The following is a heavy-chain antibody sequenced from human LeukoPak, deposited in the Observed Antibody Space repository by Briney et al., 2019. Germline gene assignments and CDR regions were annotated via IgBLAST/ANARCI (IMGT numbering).Heavy chain of an antibody. Sequence: SETLSLTCTVSGGSISSYYLCWIRQPPGKGLECIGYIYYSGSTNYNPSLKSRVTISVDTSKNQFSLKLSSVTAADTAVYYCARHLSYGDHRYFDYWGQGTLVTVSS. V-gene: IGHV4-59*08. D-gene: IGHD4-17*01. CDR3: ARHLSYGDHRYFDY. J-gene: IGHJ4*02. CDR2: IYYSGST. CDR1: GGSISSYY.